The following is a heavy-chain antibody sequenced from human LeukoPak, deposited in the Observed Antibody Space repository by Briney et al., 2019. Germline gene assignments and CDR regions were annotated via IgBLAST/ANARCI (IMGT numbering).Heavy chain of an antibody. D-gene: IGHD5-18*01. V-gene: IGHV5-51*01. CDR3: ARLGYSYGGDDYFDY. J-gene: IGHJ4*02. CDR2: IYPGDSDT. CDR1: GYSFTSYW. Sequence: GESLKISCKGSGYSFTSYWIGWVRQMPGQGLEWMGIIYPGDSDTRYSPSFQGQVTISADKSISTAYLQWSSLKASDTAMYYCARLGYSYGGDDYFDYWGQGTLVTVSS.